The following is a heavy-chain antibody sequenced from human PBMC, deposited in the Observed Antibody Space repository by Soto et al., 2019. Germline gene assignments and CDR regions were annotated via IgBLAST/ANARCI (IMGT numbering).Heavy chain of an antibody. CDR3: ASDPGAYCSGGSCYSYYY. V-gene: IGHV4-34*01. Sequence: QVQLQQWGAGLLKPSETLSLTCAVYGGSFSGYYWSWIRQPPGKGLEWIGEINHSGSTNYNPSLKSRVCISVDTSKNQFSLKLSSVTAADTAVYYCASDPGAYCSGGSCYSYYYWGQGTLVTVSS. J-gene: IGHJ4*02. CDR2: INHSGST. CDR1: GGSFSGYY. D-gene: IGHD2-15*01.